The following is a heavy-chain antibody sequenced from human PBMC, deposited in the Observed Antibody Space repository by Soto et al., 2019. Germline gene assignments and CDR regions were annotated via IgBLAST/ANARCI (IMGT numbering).Heavy chain of an antibody. V-gene: IGHV3-21*01. J-gene: IGHJ4*02. CDR2: ISSSSSYI. D-gene: IGHD3-16*02. Sequence: PGGSLRLSCAASGFTFSSYSMNWVRQAPGKGLEWVSSISSSSSYIYYADSVKGRFTISRDNAKNSLYLQMNSLRAEDTAVYYCARDMSFGGVIDTFDYWGQGTLVTVSS. CDR3: ARDMSFGGVIDTFDY. CDR1: GFTFSSYS.